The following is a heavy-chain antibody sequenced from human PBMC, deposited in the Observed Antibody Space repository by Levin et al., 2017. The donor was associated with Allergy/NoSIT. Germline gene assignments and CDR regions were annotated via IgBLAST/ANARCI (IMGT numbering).Heavy chain of an antibody. D-gene: IGHD6-19*01. J-gene: IGHJ4*02. Sequence: PGGSLRLSCSASGFTLSSYAMNWVRQAPGKGLEWVSYISSDTGSIYYADSVRGRFTISRDNAKNSIFLQMNSLRAEDTAVYYCARGDSSDGDFEDWGQGTLVTVSS. V-gene: IGHV3-48*01. CDR2: ISSDTGSI. CDR1: GFTLSSYA. CDR3: ARGDSSDGDFED.